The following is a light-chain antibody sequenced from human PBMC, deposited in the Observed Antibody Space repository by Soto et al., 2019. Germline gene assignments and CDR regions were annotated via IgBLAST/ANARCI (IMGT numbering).Light chain of an antibody. CDR2: DVS. CDR1: SSDVGGYNY. J-gene: IGLJ1*01. V-gene: IGLV2-14*01. Sequence: HSALTQPASVSGSPGQSFTISCTGTSSDVGGYNYVSWYQQHPGKAPKLMIYDVSNRPSGVSNRFSGSKSGNTASLTISGLQAEDEADYYCSSYTSSSPHVFGTGTKLTVL. CDR3: SSYTSSSPHV.